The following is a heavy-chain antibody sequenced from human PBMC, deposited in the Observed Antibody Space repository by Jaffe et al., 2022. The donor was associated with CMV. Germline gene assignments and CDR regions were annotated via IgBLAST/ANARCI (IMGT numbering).Heavy chain of an antibody. CDR2: ISSNGGST. D-gene: IGHD1-26*01. V-gene: IGHV3-64*01. CDR3: ARAGAYDAFDI. Sequence: EVQLVESGGGLVQPGGSLRLSCAASGFTFSSYAMHWVRQAPGKGLEYVSAISSNGGSTYYANSVKGRFTISRDNSKNTLYLQMGSLRAEDMAVYYCARAGAYDAFDIWGQGTMVTVSS. CDR1: GFTFSSYA. J-gene: IGHJ3*02.